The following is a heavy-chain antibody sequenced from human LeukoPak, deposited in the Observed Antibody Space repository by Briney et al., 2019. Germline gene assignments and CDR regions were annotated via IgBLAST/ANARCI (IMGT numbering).Heavy chain of an antibody. CDR1: GFTFSDYY. Sequence: GGSLRLSCAASGFTFSDYYMSWIRQAPGKGLEWVSYISSSSSTIYYADSVKGRFTISRDNAKNSLYLQMNSLRAEDTAVYYCARSGTTSYYYYYMDVWGKGTTVTVSS. J-gene: IGHJ6*03. CDR3: ARSGTTSYYYYYMDV. V-gene: IGHV3-11*04. CDR2: ISSSSSTI. D-gene: IGHD1-7*01.